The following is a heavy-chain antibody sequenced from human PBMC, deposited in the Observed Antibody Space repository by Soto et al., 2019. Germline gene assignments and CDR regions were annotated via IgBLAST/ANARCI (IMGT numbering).Heavy chain of an antibody. J-gene: IGHJ5*01. CDR2: IFYSGST. CDR3: AGIIEDPGLSFDS. CDR1: GGSISSYY. V-gene: IGHV4-59*13. Sequence: QVQLQESGPGLVKPSETLSLTSTVPGGSISSYYWSWIRQPPGQGLEWIGLIFYSGSTSYNPSRKSPVTIAIDPPENQFSLKLNSVTAADTAVYYSAGIIEDPGLSFDSWGQGTLVAVSS.